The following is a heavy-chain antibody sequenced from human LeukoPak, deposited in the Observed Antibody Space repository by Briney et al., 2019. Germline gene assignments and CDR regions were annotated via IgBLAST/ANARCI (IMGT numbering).Heavy chain of an antibody. D-gene: IGHD5-12*01. CDR3: ARVRGLRFRFWCDP. J-gene: IGHJ5*02. Sequence: PSETLSLTCTVSGGSISTSTYYWACIRPPPGKGLEWIGENNHSKNSNYTPSLRRRITISVDTNKNYFSLKLSSVTAAATDEYYCARVRGLRFRFWCDPGGQGTRVSVS. CDR2: NNHSKNS. V-gene: IGHV4-39*02. CDR1: GGSISTSTYY.